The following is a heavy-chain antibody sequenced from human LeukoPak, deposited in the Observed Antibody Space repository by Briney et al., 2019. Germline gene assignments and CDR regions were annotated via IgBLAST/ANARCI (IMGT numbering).Heavy chain of an antibody. Sequence: PSETLSLTCTVSGGSISSYYWNWIRQPPGKGLEWIGYIYYSGSTNYSPSLTSRVTISVDTSKNQFSLTLSSVTAADTALYYCARGGVSWYFDLWGRGTLVTVSS. D-gene: IGHD3-10*01. CDR1: GGSISSYY. J-gene: IGHJ2*01. CDR2: IYYSGST. CDR3: ARGGVSWYFDL. V-gene: IGHV4-59*01.